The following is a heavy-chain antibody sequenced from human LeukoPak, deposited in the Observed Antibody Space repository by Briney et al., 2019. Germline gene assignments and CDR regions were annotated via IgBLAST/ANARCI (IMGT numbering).Heavy chain of an antibody. CDR3: AKDPCGSGSYPEY. D-gene: IGHD3-10*01. CDR1: GFTFSSYG. V-gene: IGHV3-30*18. CDR2: ISYDGSNK. J-gene: IGHJ4*02. Sequence: GGSLRLSCAASGFTFSSYGMHWVRQAPGKGLEWVAVISYDGSNKYYADSVKGRFTISRDNSKNTLYLQMNSLRAEDTAVYYCAKDPCGSGSYPEYWGQGTLGTVSS.